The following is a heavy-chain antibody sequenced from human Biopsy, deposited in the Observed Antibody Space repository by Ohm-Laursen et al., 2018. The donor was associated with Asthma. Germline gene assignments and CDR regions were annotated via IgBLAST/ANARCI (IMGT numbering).Heavy chain of an antibody. J-gene: IGHJ4*02. D-gene: IGHD2-15*01. V-gene: IGHV4-31*03. CDR3: ARGRGYCRDGNCYNYYFEN. CDR2: IDYSGTT. Sequence: SQTLSLTCTVSGASISSGGYYWSWIRHHPGSGLEWIGYIDYSGTTYYNPSLKSRVSLSPDTSKSQFSLRLSSLTAADTAVYYCARGRGYCRDGNCYNYYFENWGQGTLVTVSS. CDR1: GASISSGGYY.